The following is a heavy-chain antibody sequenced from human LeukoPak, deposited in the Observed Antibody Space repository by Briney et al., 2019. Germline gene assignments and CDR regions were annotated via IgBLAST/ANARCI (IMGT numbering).Heavy chain of an antibody. Sequence: PGGSLRLSCAASGFTFSSYAMHWVRQAPGKGLEYVSAISSNGGSTYYANSVKGRFTISRDNSKNTLYLQMGSLRAEDMAVYYCARSPGEVVNPEYAFDIWGQGTMVTVS. V-gene: IGHV3-64*01. J-gene: IGHJ3*02. CDR2: ISSNGGST. D-gene: IGHD3-10*01. CDR1: GFTFSSYA. CDR3: ARSPGEVVNPEYAFDI.